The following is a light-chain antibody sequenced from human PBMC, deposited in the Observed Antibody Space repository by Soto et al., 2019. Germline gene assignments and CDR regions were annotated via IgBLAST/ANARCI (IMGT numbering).Light chain of an antibody. V-gene: IGKV4-1*01. J-gene: IGKJ4*01. CDR2: WAS. CDR3: QQYYSTPQN. Sequence: DIVMTQSPDSLAVSLGERATINCKSSQSVLYSSNNKNYLAWYQQKPGQPPKLLIYWASTRESGVPDRFSGSGSGTDFTLNISSLQAEDVAVYYCQQYYSTPQNFGGGTKVEIK. CDR1: QSVLYSSNNKNY.